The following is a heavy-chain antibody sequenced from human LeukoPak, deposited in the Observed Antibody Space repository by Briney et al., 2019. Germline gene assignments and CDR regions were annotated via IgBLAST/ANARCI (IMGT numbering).Heavy chain of an antibody. J-gene: IGHJ4*02. D-gene: IGHD1-14*01. V-gene: IGHV3-30*03. Sequence: PGRSLRLSCAASGFTFSSYVMHWVRQAPGKGLEWVAVISYDGSNKYYADSVKGRFTISRDNSKNTLYLQMNDLRAEDTAVYYCARDRDRAEFYFDYWGQGTLVTVSS. CDR2: ISYDGSNK. CDR1: GFTFSSYV. CDR3: ARDRDRAEFYFDY.